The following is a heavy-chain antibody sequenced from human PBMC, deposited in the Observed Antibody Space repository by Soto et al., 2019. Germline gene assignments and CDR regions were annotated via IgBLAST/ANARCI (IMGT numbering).Heavy chain of an antibody. J-gene: IGHJ5*02. CDR3: ARGADIVVVPVALFGWFDP. CDR2: MNPNSGNT. D-gene: IGHD2-2*01. CDR1: GYVFTSYD. Sequence: ASVKVSCKASGYVFTSYDINWVRQFTGQGLEWMGRMNPNSGNTGYAQKFQGRVTMTRNTSISTAYMELSSLSSEDTAVYYCARGADIVVVPVALFGWFDPWGQGTLVTVSS. V-gene: IGHV1-8*01.